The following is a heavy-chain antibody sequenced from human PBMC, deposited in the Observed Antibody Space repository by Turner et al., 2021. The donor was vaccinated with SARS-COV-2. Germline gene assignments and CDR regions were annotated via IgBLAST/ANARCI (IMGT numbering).Heavy chain of an antibody. V-gene: IGHV3-53*02. CDR2: IYSGGST. D-gene: IGHD3-3*01. J-gene: IGHJ4*02. CDR1: GFTVSSNY. CDR3: ARGSHDVWSGYYPTYFDY. Sequence: ELQLVETGGGLMQPGGSLRLSCAASGFTVSSNYMSWVRQAPGKGLEWVSVIYSGGSTYYADSVKGRFTISRDNSKNTLYLQMNSLRAEDTAVYYCARGSHDVWSGYYPTYFDYWGQGTLVTVSS.